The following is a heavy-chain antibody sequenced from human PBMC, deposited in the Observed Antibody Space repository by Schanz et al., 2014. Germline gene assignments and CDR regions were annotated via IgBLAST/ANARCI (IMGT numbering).Heavy chain of an antibody. CDR3: AKFLYDDPS. CDR1: GGDIGNYY. D-gene: IGHD3-3*01. J-gene: IGHJ5*02. V-gene: IGHV4-59*08. Sequence: QVQLQESGPGLVKPSETLSLTCSVSGGDIGNYYWSWIRQPPGKGLEWIGYIHQSGGTNYNPSLKSQVTILVATSKTQFAMRLTSLTAADTAVYYCAKFLYDDPSWGQGTLVTVSS. CDR2: IHQSGGT.